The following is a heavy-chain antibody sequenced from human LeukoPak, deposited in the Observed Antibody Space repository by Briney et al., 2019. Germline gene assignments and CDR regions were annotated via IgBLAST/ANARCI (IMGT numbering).Heavy chain of an antibody. J-gene: IGHJ6*02. D-gene: IGHD3-9*01. Sequence: SETLSLTCAVYGGSFSGYYWSWIRQPPGKGLEWIGEINHSGSTNYNPSLKSRVTISVDTSKNQFSLKLSSVTAADTAVYYCARCRYDILTGYSLHYYYYGMDVWGQGTTVTVSS. V-gene: IGHV4-34*01. CDR1: GGSFSGYY. CDR3: ARCRYDILTGYSLHYYYYGMDV. CDR2: INHSGST.